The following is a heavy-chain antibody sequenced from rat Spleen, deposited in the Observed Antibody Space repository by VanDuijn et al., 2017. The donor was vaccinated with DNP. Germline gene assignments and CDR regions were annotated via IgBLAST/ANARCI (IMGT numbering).Heavy chain of an antibody. V-gene: IGHV3-1*01. CDR3: ARGLNYGGYNYYWYFDF. J-gene: IGHJ1*01. Sequence: EVQLQESGPGLVKPSQSLSLPCSVTGYSITSNYWGWIRKFPGNKMEWMAYISYIGNTGYNPSLKSRIPISRDTSKNQFFLQLNSVTTEDTATYYCARGLNYGGYNYYWYFDFWGQGVMVTVSS. D-gene: IGHD1-11*01. CDR2: ISYIGNT. CDR1: GYSITSNY.